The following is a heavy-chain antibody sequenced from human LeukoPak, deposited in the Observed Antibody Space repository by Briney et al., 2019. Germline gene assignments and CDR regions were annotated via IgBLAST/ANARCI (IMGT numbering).Heavy chain of an antibody. CDR1: GFTFSSYS. CDR2: ISSSSSYI. Sequence: GGSLRLSCAASGFTFSSYSMNWVRQAPGKGLEWVSSISSSSSYIYYADSVKGRFTISRDNAKNSLYLQMNSLRAEDTAVYCCARVPLNTRNYDILTGYYFDYWGQGTLVTVSS. J-gene: IGHJ4*02. CDR3: ARVPLNTRNYDILTGYYFDY. D-gene: IGHD3-9*01. V-gene: IGHV3-21*01.